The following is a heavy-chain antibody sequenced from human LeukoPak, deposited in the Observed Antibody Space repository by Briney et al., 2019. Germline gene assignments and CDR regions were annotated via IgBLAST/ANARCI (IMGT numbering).Heavy chain of an antibody. Sequence: GGSLRLSCAASGFTASSNYMSWVRQAPGKGLEWVSVIYISGSAYYADSVKGRFTISRDNSKNTLYLQMNSLRAEDTAVYYCAKDRYQLLAYFDYWGQGTLVTVSS. D-gene: IGHD2-2*01. CDR1: GFTASSNY. CDR3: AKDRYQLLAYFDY. V-gene: IGHV3-66*03. J-gene: IGHJ4*02. CDR2: IYISGSA.